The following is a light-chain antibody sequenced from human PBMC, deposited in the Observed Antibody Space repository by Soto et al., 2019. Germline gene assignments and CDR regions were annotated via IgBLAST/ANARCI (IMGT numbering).Light chain of an antibody. CDR3: QQYNNWPLT. Sequence: EIVMTQSPATLSVSPGERATLSCRASQSDSSNLAWYQQKPGQAPRLLIYDTFPRATGIPARFSGSGSGTEFTLTISSLQSEDFAVYYCQQYNNWPLTFGGGTKVEIK. CDR2: DTF. CDR1: QSDSSN. J-gene: IGKJ4*01. V-gene: IGKV3-15*01.